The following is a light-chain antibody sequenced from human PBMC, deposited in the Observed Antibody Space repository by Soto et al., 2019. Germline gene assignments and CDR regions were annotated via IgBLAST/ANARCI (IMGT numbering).Light chain of an antibody. J-gene: IGKJ1*01. CDR3: QQYGRSPTT. CDR1: QSISSY. CDR2: DAS. V-gene: IGKV3D-20*01. Sequence: EIVLTQSPATLSLSPGERATLSCRASQSISSYLAWYQQKPGLAPRLLIYDASSRATGIPARFSGSGSGTDFTLTISRLEPEDFAVYYCQQYGRSPTTFGQGTKVDIK.